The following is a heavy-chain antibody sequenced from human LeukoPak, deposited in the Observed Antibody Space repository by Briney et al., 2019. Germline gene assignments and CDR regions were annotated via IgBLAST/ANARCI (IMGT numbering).Heavy chain of an antibody. V-gene: IGHV3-30-3*01. Sequence: PGRSLRLSCAASGFTFSSYAMHWVRQAPGKGLEWVAVISYDGSNKYYADSVKGRFTISRHYSKNTLYLQMNSLRAEDTAVYYCARDYWGQGTLVTVSS. J-gene: IGHJ4*02. CDR2: ISYDGSNK. CDR1: GFTFSSYA. CDR3: ARDY.